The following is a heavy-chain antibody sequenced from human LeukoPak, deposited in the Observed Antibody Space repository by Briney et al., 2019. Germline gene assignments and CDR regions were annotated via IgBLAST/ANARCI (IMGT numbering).Heavy chain of an antibody. CDR1: GFTFSTYA. V-gene: IGHV3-33*08. CDR2: IWEDGTNI. J-gene: IGHJ4*02. D-gene: IGHD6-19*01. Sequence: PGGSLRLSCVASGFTFSTYAMSWVRQAPGKGLEFVAGIWEDGTNIHYADSVKGRFTISRDNSKNTLYLQMNSLRAEDTAVYFCARVGYNSGWYEYWGQGTLVTVSS. CDR3: ARVGYNSGWYEY.